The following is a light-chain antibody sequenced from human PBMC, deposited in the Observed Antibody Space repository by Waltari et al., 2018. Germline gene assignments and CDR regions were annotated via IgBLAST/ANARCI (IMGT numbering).Light chain of an antibody. Sequence: DFATTPSPDPQAVYLGERTTINCKYSQSPLYNSNNKNYLAWYQQKPGQPPKMLIYWASSRECGFPGRFSGSGCGTDFTLTISSLQAEDVAVYYCQQYYATPRTFGPGTKVDIK. J-gene: IGKJ3*01. CDR2: WAS. V-gene: IGKV4-1*01. CDR1: QSPLYNSNNKNY. CDR3: QQYYATPRT.